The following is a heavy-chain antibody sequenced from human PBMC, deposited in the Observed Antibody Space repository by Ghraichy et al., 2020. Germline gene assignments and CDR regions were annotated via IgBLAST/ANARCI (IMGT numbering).Heavy chain of an antibody. CDR3: ARGDIRTFRVMNRRAFFDY. CDR1: GGSFSGYY. D-gene: IGHD2/OR15-2a*01. CDR2: INHSGST. Sequence: SQTLSLTCAVYGGSFSGYYWSWIRQPPGKGLEWIGEINHSGSTNYNPSLKSRVTISVDTSKNQFSLKLSSVTAADTAVYYCARGDIRTFRVMNRRAFFDYWGQGTLVTVSS. V-gene: IGHV4-34*01. J-gene: IGHJ4*02.